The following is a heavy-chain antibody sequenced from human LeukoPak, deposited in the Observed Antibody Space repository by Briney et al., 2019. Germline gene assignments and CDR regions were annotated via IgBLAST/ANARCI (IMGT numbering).Heavy chain of an antibody. J-gene: IGHJ4*02. CDR2: INPNSGGT. CDR1: GYTFTGYY. D-gene: IGHD3-10*01. V-gene: IGHV1-2*02. Sequence: GASVKVSCEASGYTFTGYYMHWVRQAPGQGLEWMGWINPNSGGTNYAQKFQGRVTMTRDTSISTAYMELSRLRSDDTAVYYCARSRVRGVIIVDYWGQGTLVTVSS. CDR3: ARSRVRGVIIVDY.